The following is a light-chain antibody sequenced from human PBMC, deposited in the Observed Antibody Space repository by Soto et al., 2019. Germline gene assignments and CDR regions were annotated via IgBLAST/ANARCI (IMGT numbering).Light chain of an antibody. J-gene: IGLJ1*01. Sequence: QSVLTQPPSVSGTPGQTVTISCSGSTSNIGSNPVNWYQQLPGTAPRLLISTNNQRPSGVPDRFSGSRSGTSASLAISGLQSEDEADYYCAAWDDRLNGPSYVSGNGTKVTVL. CDR1: TSNIGSNP. CDR2: TNN. CDR3: AAWDDRLNGPSYV. V-gene: IGLV1-44*01.